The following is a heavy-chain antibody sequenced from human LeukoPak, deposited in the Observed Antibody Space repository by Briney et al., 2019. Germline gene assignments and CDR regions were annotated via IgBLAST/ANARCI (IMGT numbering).Heavy chain of an antibody. Sequence: PSETLSLTCAVYGGSFSGYYWSWIRQPPGXXXEWIGEINHSGSTNYNPSLKSRVTISVDTSKNQFSLKLSSVTAADTAVYYCARRPDGGTYFDYWGQGTLVTVSS. J-gene: IGHJ4*02. CDR2: INHSGST. D-gene: IGHD3-16*01. CDR3: ARRPDGGTYFDY. CDR1: GGSFSGYY. V-gene: IGHV4-34*01.